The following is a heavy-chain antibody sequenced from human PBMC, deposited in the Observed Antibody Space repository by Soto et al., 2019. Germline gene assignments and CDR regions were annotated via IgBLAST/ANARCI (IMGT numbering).Heavy chain of an antibody. D-gene: IGHD2-21*01. CDR1: GGTFSTYS. CDR2: IIPMLGTR. Sequence: QVQLVQSGAEVKKPGSSVKVSYKDSGGTFSTYSLFWVRQAPGQGLEWMGRIIPMLGTRNYAQRFQDRVTITADRTTATAHMELSSLRSEDTALYYCTVGSWSGEVFDIWGQGTMVTVSS. CDR3: TVGSWSGEVFDI. J-gene: IGHJ3*02. V-gene: IGHV1-69*08.